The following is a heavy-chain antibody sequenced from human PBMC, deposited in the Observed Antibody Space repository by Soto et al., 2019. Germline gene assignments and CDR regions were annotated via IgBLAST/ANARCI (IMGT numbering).Heavy chain of an antibody. Sequence: QVQLVESGGGVVQPGRSLRLSCAASGFTFSSYGMHWVRQAPGKGLEWVAVISYDGSNKYYADSVKGRFTISRDNSKNTLYLQMNSLRAEDTAVHYGGVGRFLEWLRFDPWGQGTLVTVSS. CDR3: GVGRFLEWLRFDP. V-gene: IGHV3-30*03. D-gene: IGHD3-3*01. CDR2: ISYDGSNK. J-gene: IGHJ5*02. CDR1: GFTFSSYG.